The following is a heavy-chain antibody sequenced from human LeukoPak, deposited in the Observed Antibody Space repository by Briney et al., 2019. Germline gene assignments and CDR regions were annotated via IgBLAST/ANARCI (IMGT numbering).Heavy chain of an antibody. CDR1: GFTFSSYA. Sequence: PGGSLRLSCAASGFTFSSYAMHWVRQAPGKGLEWVAGIKHDGSEKYYVDSVRGRFTISRDNTMNSLYLQMSSLRAEDTAVYYCATDRGWRTSGYYLYYFEYWGQGTLVTFSS. J-gene: IGHJ4*02. V-gene: IGHV3-7*01. CDR2: IKHDGSEK. CDR3: ATDRGWRTSGYYLYYFEY. D-gene: IGHD3-3*01.